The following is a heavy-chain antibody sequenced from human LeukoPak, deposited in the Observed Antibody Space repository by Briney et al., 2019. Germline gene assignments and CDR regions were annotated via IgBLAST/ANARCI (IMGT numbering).Heavy chain of an antibody. V-gene: IGHV3-74*01. CDR2: LNADGNSI. D-gene: IGHD5-12*01. CDR3: AGAYSAYDPFDY. J-gene: IGHJ4*02. CDR1: GFTFSNYW. Sequence: GGSLRLSCAASGFTFSNYWMHWVRHAPGKGLVCVSRLNADGNSITYADSVRGRFTISRDNDKNTVRLQMNSLRVEDTAIYFCAGAYSAYDPFDYWGQGILVTVSS.